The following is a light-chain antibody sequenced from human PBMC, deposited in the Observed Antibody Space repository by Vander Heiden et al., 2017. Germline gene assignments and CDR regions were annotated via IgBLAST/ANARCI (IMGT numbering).Light chain of an antibody. CDR3: QHYGSSPYT. CDR1: QSVSSSY. CDR2: GAS. J-gene: IGKJ2*01. V-gene: IGKV3-20*01. Sequence: EIVLTQSPGTLSLSPGERATLSCRASQSVSSSYLSWYQQKPGQAPRLLIFGASSRATGIPDRCSGSGSGTDFTLTISRLEHEDVALYYCQHYGSSPYTFGQGTKLEIK.